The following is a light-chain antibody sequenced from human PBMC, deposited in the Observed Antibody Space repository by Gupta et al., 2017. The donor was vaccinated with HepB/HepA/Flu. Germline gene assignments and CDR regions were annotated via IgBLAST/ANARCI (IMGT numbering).Light chain of an antibody. CDR2: DSQ. Sequence: QSLLTQPPSVSATAGQKVTISCSGSSSNIGNNYVSWYQQVPGTAPKLLIYDSQKRPSEIPDRFSGSRSGTSATLDITGLQTGDEADYYCEAWDSSLSAAVFGGGTKVTVL. V-gene: IGLV1-51*01. J-gene: IGLJ2*01. CDR1: SSNIGNNY. CDR3: EAWDSSLSAAV.